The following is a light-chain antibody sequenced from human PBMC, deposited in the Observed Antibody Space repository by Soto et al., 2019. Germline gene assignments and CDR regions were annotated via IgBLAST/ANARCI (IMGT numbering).Light chain of an antibody. Sequence: QSVLTQSSSASASLGSSVKLTCTLSSGHSTYIIAWHQQQPGKAPRYLMKLEGSGSYNKGSGIPDRFSGSSSGADRYLTISNLQFEAEADYYCETWDTNGVVLGGGTKLTVL. V-gene: IGLV4-60*02. CDR2: LEGSGSY. CDR3: ETWDTNGVV. CDR1: SGHSTYI. J-gene: IGLJ2*01.